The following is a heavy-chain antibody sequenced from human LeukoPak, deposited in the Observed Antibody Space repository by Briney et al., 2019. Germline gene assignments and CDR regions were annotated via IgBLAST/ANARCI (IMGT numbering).Heavy chain of an antibody. V-gene: IGHV3-23*01. Sequence: GGSLRLSCAGSGFPFSSYPISWVRQAPGKGLEWVSAISGSGVSTYYADSVKGRFTVSRDNSKNTLYLQMSSLRAEDTAVYYCAKDERNWNYNLASQTYDWGQGTLVTVSS. CDR1: GFPFSSYP. CDR3: AKDERNWNYNLASQTYD. J-gene: IGHJ4*02. CDR2: ISGSGVST. D-gene: IGHD1-7*01.